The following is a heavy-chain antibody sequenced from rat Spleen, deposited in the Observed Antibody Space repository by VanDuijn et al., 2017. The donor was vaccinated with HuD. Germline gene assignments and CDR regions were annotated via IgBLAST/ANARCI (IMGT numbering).Heavy chain of an antibody. CDR3: ARLGGLRNWFAY. D-gene: IGHD4-3*01. CDR2: IANTGDST. Sequence: EVQLVESGGGLVQPGKSLKLSCIASGFTFNNYWMTWIRQAPGKGLEWVASIANTGDSTYYPDSVKGRFTISRDNAKSTLYLQMDSLRSEDTATYFCARLGGLRNWFAYWGQGTLVTVSS. V-gene: IGHV5-31*01. CDR1: GFTFNNYW. J-gene: IGHJ3*01.